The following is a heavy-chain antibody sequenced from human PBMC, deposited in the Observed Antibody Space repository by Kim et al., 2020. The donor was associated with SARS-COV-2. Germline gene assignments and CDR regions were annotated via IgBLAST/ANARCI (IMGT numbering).Heavy chain of an antibody. CDR3: AKDPGYSSGWYSRGIDY. D-gene: IGHD6-19*01. Sequence: GGSLRLSCAASGFTFSSYAMSWVRQAPGKGLEWVSAISGSGGSTYYADSVKGRFTISRDNSKNTLYLQMNSLRAEDTAVYYCAKDPGYSSGWYSRGIDYWGQGTLVTVSS. V-gene: IGHV3-23*01. J-gene: IGHJ4*02. CDR2: ISGSGGST. CDR1: GFTFSSYA.